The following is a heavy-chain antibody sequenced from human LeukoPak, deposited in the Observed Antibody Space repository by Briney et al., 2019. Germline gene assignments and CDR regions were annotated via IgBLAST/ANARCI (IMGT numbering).Heavy chain of an antibody. V-gene: IGHV4-39*07. D-gene: IGHD5/OR15-5a*01. CDR3: ARVRYSVTDWFDP. Sequence: SETLSLTCTVSDGSISSSRYYWARIRQSPGKGLEWIGSLYYSGSAYYNPSLKSRVTISVDTSKSQFSLRLSSVTAADTAVYYCARVRYSVTDWFDPWGQGTLVTVSS. J-gene: IGHJ5*02. CDR2: LYYSGSA. CDR1: DGSISSSRYY.